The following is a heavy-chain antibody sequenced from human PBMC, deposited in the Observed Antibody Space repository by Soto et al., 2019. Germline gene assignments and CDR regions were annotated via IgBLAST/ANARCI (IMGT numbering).Heavy chain of an antibody. CDR2: MNPNSGNT. CDR1: GYTFTSYD. Sequence: QVQLVQSGAEVKKPGASVKVSCKASGYTFTSYDINWVRQATGQGLEWMGWMNPNSGNTGYAQKFQGRVTMTRNTSISTAYMELSSLRSEDTAVYYCARGLARYCSSTSCHYYYYYYMDVWGKWTTVTVSS. D-gene: IGHD2-2*01. J-gene: IGHJ6*03. V-gene: IGHV1-8*01. CDR3: ARGLARYCSSTSCHYYYYYYMDV.